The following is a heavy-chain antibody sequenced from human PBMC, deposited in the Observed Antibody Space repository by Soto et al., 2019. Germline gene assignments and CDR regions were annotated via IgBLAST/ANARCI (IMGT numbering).Heavy chain of an antibody. CDR3: ARVHSRHTSSWHLYYYGMDV. Sequence: QVQLVESGGGVVQPGGSLRLSCAASGFTFSSYAMHWVRQAPGKGLEWVAVISYDGSITYYADSVKGRFTISRDNSKNTVFLQMNSLSGEDTAVHYCARVHSRHTSSWHLYYYGMDVWGQGTTVTVSS. D-gene: IGHD6-13*01. CDR1: GFTFSSYA. CDR2: ISYDGSIT. J-gene: IGHJ6*02. V-gene: IGHV3-30-3*01.